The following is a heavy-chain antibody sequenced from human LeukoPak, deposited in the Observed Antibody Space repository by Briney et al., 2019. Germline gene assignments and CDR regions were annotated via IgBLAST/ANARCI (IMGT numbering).Heavy chain of an antibody. V-gene: IGHV4-38-2*01. CDR2: IYHSGST. D-gene: IGHD2-21*01. Sequence: SETLSLTCAVSGYSISSGYYWGWIRQPPGKGLEWIGRIYHSGSTYYNPSLKSRVTISVDTSKNQFSLKLSSVTAADTAVYYCYCGQPYFDYWGQGTLVTVSS. CDR3: YCGQPYFDY. CDR1: GYSISSGYY. J-gene: IGHJ4*02.